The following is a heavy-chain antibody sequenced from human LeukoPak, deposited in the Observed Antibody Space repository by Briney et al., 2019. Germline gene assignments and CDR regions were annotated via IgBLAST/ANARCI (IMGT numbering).Heavy chain of an antibody. CDR2: IYYSGST. D-gene: IGHD2-2*02. V-gene: IGHV4-59*01. CDR1: GGSISSYY. CDR3: ARDRGAYCSSTSCYTENWFDP. Sequence: PSETLSLTCTVSGGSISSYYWSWIRQPPGKGLEWIGYIYYSGSTNYNPSLKSRVTISVDTSKNQFSLKLSSVTAADTAVYCCARDRGAYCSSTSCYTENWFDPWGQGTLVTVSS. J-gene: IGHJ5*02.